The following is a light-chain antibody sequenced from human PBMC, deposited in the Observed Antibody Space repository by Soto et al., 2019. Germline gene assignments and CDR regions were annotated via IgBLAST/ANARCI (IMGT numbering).Light chain of an antibody. J-gene: IGLJ3*02. Sequence: QSVLTQPPSASGTPGQRVTISCSGSSSNIGSNNVNWYQQLPGTAPKLLIYSNNQRPSGVPDRFSGSKSGTSASLAISGLQSVDEADYYCAAWDDSLNGRWVFGGGTKLTVL. CDR2: SNN. CDR3: AAWDDSLNGRWV. V-gene: IGLV1-44*01. CDR1: SSNIGSNN.